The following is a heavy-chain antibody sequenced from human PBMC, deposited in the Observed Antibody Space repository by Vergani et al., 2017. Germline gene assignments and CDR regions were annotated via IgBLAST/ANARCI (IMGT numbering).Heavy chain of an antibody. CDR3: AKDPLYSTTWPFLLLDMDV. Sequence: QVQLQESGPGLVRPSQTLSLTCTVSGGSISSGSYYWGWFRQPAGKGLEWIGRFYTGGGTSYNPSLKRRVTISVDTSKNQFSLQLSSVTAADTAVYYCAKDPLYSTTWPFLLLDMDVWGQGTTVTVSS. CDR1: GGSISSGSYY. CDR2: FYTGGGT. V-gene: IGHV4-61*02. D-gene: IGHD6-13*01. J-gene: IGHJ6*02.